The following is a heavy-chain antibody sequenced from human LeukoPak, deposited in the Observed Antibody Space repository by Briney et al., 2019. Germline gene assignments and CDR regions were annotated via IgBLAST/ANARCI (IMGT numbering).Heavy chain of an antibody. V-gene: IGHV4-61*01. CDR3: ARSQNYYGSGDY. Sequence: SETLSLTCTVSGGSVSNGNYYWSWLRQPPGKALEWIGYIYYTGSTSYNPSLEGRVTISVDTSKNQFSVKLNSVTAADTAVYYCARSQNYYGSGDYWGQGALVTVSS. CDR2: IYYTGST. CDR1: GGSVSNGNYY. D-gene: IGHD3-10*01. J-gene: IGHJ4*02.